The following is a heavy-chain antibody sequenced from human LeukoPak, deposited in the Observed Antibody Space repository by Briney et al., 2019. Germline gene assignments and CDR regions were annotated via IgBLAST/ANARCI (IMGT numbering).Heavy chain of an antibody. CDR1: GGSISSYY. CDR3: ATLLPAAYFDF. D-gene: IGHD2-2*01. CDR2: VYYSGST. Sequence: PSETLSLTCTVSGGSISSYYWTWIRQPPGKVLEYIGYVYYSGSTNYSPSLKSRVTISLDMSKHQFSLKLSSVTAADTAVYYCATLLPAAYFDFWGQGTLVTVSS. V-gene: IGHV4-59*08. J-gene: IGHJ4*02.